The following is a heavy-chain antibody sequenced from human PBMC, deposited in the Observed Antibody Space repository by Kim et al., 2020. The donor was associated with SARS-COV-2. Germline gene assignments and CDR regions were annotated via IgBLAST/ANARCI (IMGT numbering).Heavy chain of an antibody. CDR3: ASSFGGGGWFYLSMWGY. D-gene: IGHD2-8*02. Sequence: SETLSLTCTVSGGSISSYYWSWSRQPPGKGLEWMGYRYYSGRTSYNPSLKGRVNMSVDTSKTHFSLKLRSGTAADAAVYECASSFGGGGWFYLSMWGY. CDR2: RYYSGRT. J-gene: IGHJ4*03. CDR1: GGSISSYY. V-gene: IGHV4-59*01.